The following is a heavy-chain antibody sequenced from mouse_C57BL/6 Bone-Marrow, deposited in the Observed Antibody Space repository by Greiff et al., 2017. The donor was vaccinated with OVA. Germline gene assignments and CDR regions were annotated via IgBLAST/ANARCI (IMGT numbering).Heavy chain of an antibody. J-gene: IGHJ2*01. V-gene: IGHV7-1*01. Sequence: EVQLVESGGGLVQSGRSLRLSCATSGFTFSDFYMEWVRQAPGKGLEWIAASRNKANDYTTEYSASVKGRFIVSRDTSQSILYLQMNALRAEDTAIYYCARDADYGLDYWGQGTTLTVSS. CDR1: GFTFSDFY. CDR2: SRNKANDYTT. D-gene: IGHD1-1*01. CDR3: ARDADYGLDY.